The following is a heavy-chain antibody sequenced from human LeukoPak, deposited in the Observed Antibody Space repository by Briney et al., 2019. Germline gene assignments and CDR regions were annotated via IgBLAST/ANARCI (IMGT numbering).Heavy chain of an antibody. V-gene: IGHV3-7*01. Sequence: GGSLRLSCAVSGLTFSSSWMDWVRQAPGKGLEWVASINPDGNKKYSADSVKGRFTISRDNAENSLYLQMNSLRVEDTAFYYCARDLAYSRLDYWGQGMLVTVFS. CDR3: ARDLAYSRLDY. J-gene: IGHJ4*02. CDR1: GLTFSSSW. D-gene: IGHD5-18*01. CDR2: INPDGNKK.